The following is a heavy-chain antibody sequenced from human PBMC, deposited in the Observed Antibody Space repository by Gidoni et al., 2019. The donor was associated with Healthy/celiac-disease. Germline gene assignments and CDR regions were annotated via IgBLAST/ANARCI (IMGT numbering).Heavy chain of an antibody. CDR2: ISSSGSTI. CDR1: GFPFSRYE. V-gene: IGHV3-48*03. J-gene: IGHJ6*02. CDR3: ARDQVRDGYNSYYYYGMDV. D-gene: IGHD5-12*01. Sequence: EVQLVESGGGLVQPGGSLRLSCAASGFPFSRYEMNWVRQAPGKGLEWVSYISSSGSTIYYADSVKGRFTISRDNAKNSLYLQMNSLRAEDTAVYYCARDQVRDGYNSYYYYGMDVWGQGTTVTVSS.